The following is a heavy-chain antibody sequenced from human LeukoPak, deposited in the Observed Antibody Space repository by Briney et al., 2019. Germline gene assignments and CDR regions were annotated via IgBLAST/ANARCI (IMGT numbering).Heavy chain of an antibody. CDR1: GDSISNSSYY. J-gene: IGHJ4*02. CDR3: ARRVGTMVRGPRGAFDY. D-gene: IGHD3-10*01. V-gene: IGHV4-39*01. CDR2: IYYSGST. Sequence: SETLSLTCQVSGDSISNSSYYWGWIRQPPGKGLEWIGSIYYSGSTHYNPSLKSRITISVDTSKNQFSLKLSPVTAADTAVYYCARRVGTMVRGPRGAFDYWGQGTLVTVSS.